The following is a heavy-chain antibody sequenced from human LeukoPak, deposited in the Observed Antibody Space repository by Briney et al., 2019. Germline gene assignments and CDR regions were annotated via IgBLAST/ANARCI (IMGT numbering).Heavy chain of an antibody. CDR1: GYTFTGYY. J-gene: IGHJ4*02. D-gene: IGHD2-15*01. V-gene: IGHV1-2*02. CDR3: ARVGYCRGGTCPYYFDQ. Sequence: ASVKVSCKASGYTFTGYYMHWGRQAPGQGLEWMGWINPNGGGTNYAQKFQGRVTMTRDTSMSTAYMEVGRLTSNDTAVYYCARVGYCRGGTCPYYFDQWGQGTLVTVSS. CDR2: INPNGGGT.